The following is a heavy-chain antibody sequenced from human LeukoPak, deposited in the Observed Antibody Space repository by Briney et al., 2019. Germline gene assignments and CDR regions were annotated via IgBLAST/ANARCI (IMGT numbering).Heavy chain of an antibody. J-gene: IGHJ4*02. Sequence: GGSLRLSCAASGFTFSNYDMHWVRHATGKGLEWVSAIGTAGDTYYPGSVRGQFTMSRENAKNSLYLQMNSLTAGDTAVYYCARGANTHFDYWGQGILVTVSS. CDR1: GFTFSNYD. CDR3: ARGANTHFDY. D-gene: IGHD1-26*01. CDR2: IGTAGDT. V-gene: IGHV3-13*04.